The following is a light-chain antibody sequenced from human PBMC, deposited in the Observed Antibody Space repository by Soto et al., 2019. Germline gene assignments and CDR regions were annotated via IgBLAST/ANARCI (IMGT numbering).Light chain of an antibody. V-gene: IGKV1-12*01. J-gene: IGKJ4*01. CDR2: AVS. CDR1: QGISSW. Sequence: DIHMTPSPSSVSASVGDRVTITCQASQGISSWLAWYQQKPGKAPKLLVYAVSNLQSGAPSRFSGSGSGTDFTLTISSLQPEDFATYFCKQSGTFPLTFSGGTKVDIK. CDR3: KQSGTFPLT.